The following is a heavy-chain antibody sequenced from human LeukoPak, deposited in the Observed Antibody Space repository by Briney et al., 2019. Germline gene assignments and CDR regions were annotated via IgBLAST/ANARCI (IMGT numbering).Heavy chain of an antibody. CDR2: IIPILGIA. Sequence: SVKVSCKASGGTFSSYTISWVRQAPGQGLEWMGRIIPILGIANYAQKFQGRVTIAADKSTSTAYMELSSLRSEDTAVYYCAREVTMVRGVIITPYLDYWGQGTLVTVSS. V-gene: IGHV1-69*04. CDR3: AREVTMVRGVIITPYLDY. CDR1: GGTFSSYT. D-gene: IGHD3-10*01. J-gene: IGHJ4*02.